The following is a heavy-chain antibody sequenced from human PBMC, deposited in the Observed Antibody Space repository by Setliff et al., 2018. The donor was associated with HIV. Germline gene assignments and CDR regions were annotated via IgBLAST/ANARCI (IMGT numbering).Heavy chain of an antibody. CDR1: GYSCASYR. CDR3: ARLWLFYEAFKI. V-gene: IGHV1-18*01. J-gene: IGHJ3*02. CDR2: ISVYNGDT. Sequence: ASVPVSRMASGYSCASYRFSWVRQAPGQGLEWMGWISVYNGDTNYAQKVQGRVTMTTDTSTSTAYMDRRSLSSDDTAGYYCARLWLFYEAFKIWGQGTRVTVSS. D-gene: IGHD3-3*01.